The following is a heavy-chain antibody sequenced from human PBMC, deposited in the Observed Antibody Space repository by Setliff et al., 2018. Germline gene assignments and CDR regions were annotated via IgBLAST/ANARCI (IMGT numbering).Heavy chain of an antibody. Sequence: SETLSLTCSVSGDSIGRGGYYWSWIRQQPGKGLEWIASIYYSGSTYYNPSLKSRLRVSMDSSKNQFYLDLSSVTAADTAVYYCARDRRGGYGAINWFGPWGQGALVTVSS. J-gene: IGHJ5*02. D-gene: IGHD3-16*01. CDR3: ARDRRGGYGAINWFGP. CDR2: IYYSGST. V-gene: IGHV4-31*03. CDR1: GDSIGRGGYY.